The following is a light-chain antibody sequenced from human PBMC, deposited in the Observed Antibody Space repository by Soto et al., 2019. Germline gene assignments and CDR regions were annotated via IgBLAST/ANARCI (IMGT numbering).Light chain of an antibody. CDR2: EVS. J-gene: IGLJ1*01. CDR3: CSSAGSSHSYV. CDR1: SSDVGSYNL. V-gene: IGLV2-23*02. Sequence: QSVLTKPASVYGSPGQSITISCNGTSSDVGSYNLVSWYQHHPGKAPKLMIYEVSKRPSGVSNRFSGSKSGNTASLTISGLQAEDEADYYCCSSAGSSHSYVFGTGTKVTVL.